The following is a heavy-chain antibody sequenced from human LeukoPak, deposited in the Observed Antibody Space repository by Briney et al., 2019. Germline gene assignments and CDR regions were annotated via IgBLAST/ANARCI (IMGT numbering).Heavy chain of an antibody. J-gene: IGHJ2*01. Sequence: SETLSLTCTVSGRSISSNSDYWDWIRQAPGKGLEWIGSVFYSGNTFYDPSLESRVTISVDKSKNQFSLKLSSVTAADTAVYYCARHLSVDYDFWSGYSPGYFDLWGRGTLVTVSS. CDR3: ARHLSVDYDFWSGYSPGYFDL. CDR1: GRSISSNSDY. CDR2: VFYSGNT. V-gene: IGHV4-39*01. D-gene: IGHD3-3*01.